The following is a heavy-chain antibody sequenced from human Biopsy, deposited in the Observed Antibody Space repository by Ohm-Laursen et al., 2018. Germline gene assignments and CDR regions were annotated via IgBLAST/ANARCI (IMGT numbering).Heavy chain of an antibody. V-gene: IGHV1-69*04. D-gene: IGHD3-3*01. CDR3: AADADGYYTEFDY. Sequence: ASVKVSCKSSGGPSSNYAFSWVRQAPGQGLGWVGRIVPILGHLNYAQRFQGRVSITADKSTTYVYMELSRLTSGDTAVYYCAADADGYYTEFDYWGPGTLVTVSS. CDR1: GGPSSNYA. CDR2: IVPILGHL. J-gene: IGHJ4*02.